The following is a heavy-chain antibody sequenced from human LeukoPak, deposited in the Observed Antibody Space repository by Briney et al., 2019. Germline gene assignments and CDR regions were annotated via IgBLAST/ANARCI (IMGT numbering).Heavy chain of an antibody. CDR2: IYYSGST. V-gene: IGHV4-59*01. CDR3: ARGYSSSWPNDY. Sequence: PSETLSLTCTVSGGSISSYYWSWIRQPPGKGLEWIGYIYYSGSTNYNPSLKSRVTISVDTSKNQFSLKLSSVTAADTAVYYCARGYSSSWPNDYWGQGTLVTVSS. D-gene: IGHD6-13*01. CDR1: GGSISSYY. J-gene: IGHJ4*02.